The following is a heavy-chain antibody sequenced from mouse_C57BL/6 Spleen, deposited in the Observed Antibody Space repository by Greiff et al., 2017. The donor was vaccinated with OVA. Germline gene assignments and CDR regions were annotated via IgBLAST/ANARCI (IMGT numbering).Heavy chain of an antibody. CDR3: ARREGMDY. CDR1: GYAFSSSW. V-gene: IGHV1-82*01. Sequence: VQLQQSGPELVKPGASVKISCKASGYAFSSSWMNWVKQRPGKGLEWIGRIYPGDGDTNYNGKFKGKATLTADKSFSTAYMQLSSLTSEDSAVYFCARREGMDYWGQGTSVTVSS. CDR2: IYPGDGDT. J-gene: IGHJ4*01.